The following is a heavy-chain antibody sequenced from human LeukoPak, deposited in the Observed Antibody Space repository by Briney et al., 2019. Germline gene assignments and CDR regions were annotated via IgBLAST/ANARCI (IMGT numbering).Heavy chain of an antibody. Sequence: ASVKVSCKASGYTFTSYDINWVRQATGQGLEWMGWMNPNSGNTGCAQKFQGRVTMTRNTSISTAYMELSSPRSEDTAVYYCARGRGRGSYSDYWGQGTLVTVSS. CDR1: GYTFTSYD. CDR3: ARGRGRGSYSDY. J-gene: IGHJ4*02. V-gene: IGHV1-8*01. D-gene: IGHD1-26*01. CDR2: MNPNSGNT.